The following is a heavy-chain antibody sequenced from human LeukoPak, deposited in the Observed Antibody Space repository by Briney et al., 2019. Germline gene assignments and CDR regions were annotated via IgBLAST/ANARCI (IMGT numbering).Heavy chain of an antibody. CDR2: ISYDGSNK. V-gene: IGHV3-30-3*01. CDR3: AREFTQIDIAADIDY. J-gene: IGHJ4*02. CDR1: GFTFSSYA. D-gene: IGHD6-13*01. Sequence: GGSLRLSCAASGFTFSSYAMHWVRQAPGKGLEWVAVISYDGSNKYYADSVKGRFTISRDNSKNTLYLQMNSLRAEDTAVYYCAREFTQIDIAADIDYWGQGTLVTVSS.